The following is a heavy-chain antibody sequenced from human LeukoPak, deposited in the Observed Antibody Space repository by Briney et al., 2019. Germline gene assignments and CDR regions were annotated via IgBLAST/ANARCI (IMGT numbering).Heavy chain of an antibody. CDR3: ARVPYYYGSSGYYEIGSA. CDR1: GGTFSSYT. J-gene: IGHJ5*02. Sequence: ASVKVSCKASGGTFSSYTISWVRQAPGQGLEWMGRIIPILGIANYAQKFQGRVTITADKSTSTAYMELSSLRSEDTAVYYCARVPYYYGSSGYYEIGSAWGQGTLVTVSS. V-gene: IGHV1-69*02. CDR2: IIPILGIA. D-gene: IGHD3-22*01.